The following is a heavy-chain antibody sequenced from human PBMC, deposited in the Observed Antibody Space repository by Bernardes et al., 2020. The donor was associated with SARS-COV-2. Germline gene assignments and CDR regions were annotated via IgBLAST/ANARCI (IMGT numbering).Heavy chain of an antibody. D-gene: IGHD3-3*01. CDR2: IYPGDSDT. V-gene: IGHV5-51*01. Sequence: GESLKISCKSSGHIFTNYWIAWVRQMPGKGLEWMGIIYPGDSDTRYSPSFQGQVTMSADESISTAYLQWSSLKASDTAMYYCARTVDGSGYYKSYHNMHIWGQGTTVTVSS. J-gene: IGHJ6*02. CDR1: GHIFTNYW. CDR3: ARTVDGSGYYKSYHNMHI.